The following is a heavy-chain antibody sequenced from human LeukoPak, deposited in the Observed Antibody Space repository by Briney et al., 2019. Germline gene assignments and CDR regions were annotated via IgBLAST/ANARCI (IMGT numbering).Heavy chain of an antibody. CDR3: ARDRLIIAAAGPNFDY. D-gene: IGHD6-13*01. CDR2: IYHSGST. V-gene: IGHV4-38-2*02. J-gene: IGHJ4*02. CDR1: GYSISSGYY. Sequence: SETLSLTCTVSGYSISSGYYWGWIRQPPGKGLEWIGSIYHSGSTYYNPSLKSRVTISVDTSKNQFSLKLSSVTAADTAVYYCARDRLIIAAAGPNFDYWGQGTLVTVSS.